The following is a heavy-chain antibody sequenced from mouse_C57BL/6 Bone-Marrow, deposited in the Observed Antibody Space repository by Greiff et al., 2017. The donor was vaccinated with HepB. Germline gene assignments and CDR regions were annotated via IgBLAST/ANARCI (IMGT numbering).Heavy chain of an antibody. CDR3: ARDDGNYWFAY. Sequence: EVKLVESGPGLVKPSQSLSLTCSVTGYSITSGYYWNWIRQFPGNKLEWMGYISYDGSNNYNPSLKNRISITRDTSKNQFFLKLNSVTTEDTATYYCARDDGNYWFAYWGQGTLVTVSA. CDR1: GYSITSGYY. CDR2: ISYDGSN. D-gene: IGHD2-1*01. J-gene: IGHJ3*01. V-gene: IGHV3-6*01.